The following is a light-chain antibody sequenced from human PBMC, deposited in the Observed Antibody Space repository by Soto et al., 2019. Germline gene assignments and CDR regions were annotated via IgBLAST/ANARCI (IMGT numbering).Light chain of an antibody. V-gene: IGLV2-14*01. Sequence: QSVLTQPASVSGSPGQSITISCTGTSSDIGGYNYVSWYDHHPGKAPRLIIYEVSNRPSGVSNRFSGSKSGNTASLTISGLQADDEAHYYCSSYRTTSPCVFGTGTKLTVL. J-gene: IGLJ1*01. CDR1: SSDIGGYNY. CDR2: EVS. CDR3: SSYRTTSPCV.